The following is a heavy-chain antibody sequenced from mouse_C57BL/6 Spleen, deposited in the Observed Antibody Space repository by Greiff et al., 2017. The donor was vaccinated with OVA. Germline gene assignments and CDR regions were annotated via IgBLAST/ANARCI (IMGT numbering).Heavy chain of an antibody. Sequence: EVQLQQSGPELVKPGASVKISCKASGYTFTDYYMNWVKQSHGKSLEWIGDINPNNGGTSYNQKFKGKATLTVDKSSSTAYMELRSLTSEDSAVYYCARDDTTVVGTMDYWGQGTSVTVSS. J-gene: IGHJ4*01. V-gene: IGHV1-26*01. CDR1: GYTFTDYY. CDR2: INPNNGGT. D-gene: IGHD1-1*01. CDR3: ARDDTTVVGTMDY.